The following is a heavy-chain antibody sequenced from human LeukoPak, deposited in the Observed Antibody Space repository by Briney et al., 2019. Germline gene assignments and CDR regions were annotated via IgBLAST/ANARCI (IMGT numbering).Heavy chain of an antibody. D-gene: IGHD3-16*01. J-gene: IGHJ4*02. CDR1: GFTFSSYE. CDR3: ARVFGGAIDY. CDR2: ISSSGSTI. Sequence: GGSLRLSCAASGFTFSSYEMNWVRQAPGKGLEWVSYISSSGSTIYYADSVKGRFTISRDNAKSSLYLQMNSLRAEDTAVYYCARVFGGAIDYWGQGTLVTVSS. V-gene: IGHV3-48*03.